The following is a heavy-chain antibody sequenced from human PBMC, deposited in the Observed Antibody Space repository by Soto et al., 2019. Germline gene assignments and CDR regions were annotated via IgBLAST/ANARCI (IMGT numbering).Heavy chain of an antibody. J-gene: IGHJ4*02. CDR2: IGGSGGNT. CDR3: AKAGRYTSGSCNNGPRDFYAY. CDR1: GLALSSFA. V-gene: IGHV3-23*01. Sequence: GGSLRLSCVASGLALSSFAVTWVRQAPGKGLEWVSTIGGSGGNTFYADSVQGRFIISRDTSKNTVWLQMNSLRAEDTAVYYCAKAGRYTSGSCNNGPRDFYAYRGQGSLVTVSS. D-gene: IGHD3-10*01.